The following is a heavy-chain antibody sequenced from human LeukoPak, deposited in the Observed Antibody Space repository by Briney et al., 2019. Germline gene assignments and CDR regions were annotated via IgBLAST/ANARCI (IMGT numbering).Heavy chain of an antibody. CDR1: GFTFSSYG. Sequence: GGSLRLSCAASGFTFSSYGMHWVRQAPGKGLEWVAFIRYDGSNKYYADSVKGRFTIFRDNSKNTLYLQMNSLRAEDTAVYYCAKDMGYGSGRSAFDIWGQGTMVTVSS. CDR2: IRYDGSNK. D-gene: IGHD3-10*01. V-gene: IGHV3-30*02. J-gene: IGHJ3*02. CDR3: AKDMGYGSGRSAFDI.